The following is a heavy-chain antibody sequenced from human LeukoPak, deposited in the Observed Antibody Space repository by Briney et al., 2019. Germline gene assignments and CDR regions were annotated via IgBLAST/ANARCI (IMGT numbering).Heavy chain of an antibody. CDR3: ARHVDYDSGGLDY. V-gene: IGHV4-39*01. J-gene: IGHJ4*02. CDR2: IYYSGNT. Sequence: PSQTLSLTCTVSGGSISSGSYYWGWIRQPPGKGLEWIASIYYSGNTYYNPSLKSRVTISVDTSKNQFSLKLSSVTAADTAVYYCARHVDYDSGGLDYWGQGTLVSVSS. CDR1: GGSISSGSYY. D-gene: IGHD3-22*01.